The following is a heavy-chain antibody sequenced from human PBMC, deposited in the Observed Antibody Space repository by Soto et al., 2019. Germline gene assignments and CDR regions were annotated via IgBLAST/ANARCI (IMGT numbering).Heavy chain of an antibody. CDR1: GYTFTSYD. J-gene: IGHJ5*02. V-gene: IGHV1-8*01. D-gene: IGHD6-13*01. Sequence: QVQLVQSGAEVKKPGASVKVSCKASGYTFTSYDINWVRQATGQGLEWMGWRNPNSGNTGYAQKFKGRVTMTRNTSISTAYMELSSLRSEDTAVYYCASAAAANNWFDPWGQGTLVTVSS. CDR2: RNPNSGNT. CDR3: ASAAAANNWFDP.